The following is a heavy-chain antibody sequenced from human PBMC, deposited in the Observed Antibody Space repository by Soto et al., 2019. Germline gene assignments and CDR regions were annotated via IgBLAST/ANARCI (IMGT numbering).Heavy chain of an antibody. CDR2: IWFDGSEK. D-gene: IGHD3-22*01. CDR3: ARGINTYYDDTSGYYLDY. CDR1: GFTFSNYV. J-gene: IGHJ4*02. V-gene: IGHV3-33*01. Sequence: SGESLKLSCAASGFTFSNYVLYWVRQCPGTGGEWVGVIWFDGSEKYYSDSVKGRFTISRDASKNTMYLQMNSLRVEDTAVYYCARGINTYYDDTSGYYLDYWGRGTLVTVSS.